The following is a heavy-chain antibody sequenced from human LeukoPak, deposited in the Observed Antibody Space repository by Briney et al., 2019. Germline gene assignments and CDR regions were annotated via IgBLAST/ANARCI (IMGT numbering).Heavy chain of an antibody. J-gene: IGHJ4*02. CDR2: IWYDGSNK. Sequence: PGGSLRLSCAASGFTFDDYAMHWVRQAPGKGLEWVAVIWYDGSNKYYADSVKGRFTISRDNSKNTLYLQMNSLRAEDTAVYYCARDIAAAGTQGDYWGQGTLVTVSS. D-gene: IGHD6-13*01. V-gene: IGHV3-33*08. CDR3: ARDIAAAGTQGDY. CDR1: GFTFDDYA.